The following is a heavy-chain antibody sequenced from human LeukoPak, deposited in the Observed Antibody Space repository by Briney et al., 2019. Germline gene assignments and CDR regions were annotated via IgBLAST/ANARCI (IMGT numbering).Heavy chain of an antibody. V-gene: IGHV3-23*01. CDR3: ARVTWLRGPLDY. D-gene: IGHD5-12*01. J-gene: IGHJ4*02. CDR1: GFTFRNSA. Sequence: PGGSLRLSCAASGFTFRNSAMSWVRQAPGKGLEWVSTFTGGDGSAYYADSVKGRFTISRDNSKNTLYLQMNSLRAEDTAVYYCARVTWLRGPLDYWGQGTLVTVSS. CDR2: FTGGDGSA.